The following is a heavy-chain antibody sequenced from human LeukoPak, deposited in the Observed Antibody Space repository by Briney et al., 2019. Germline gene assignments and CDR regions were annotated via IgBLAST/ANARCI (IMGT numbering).Heavy chain of an antibody. CDR2: ITNDGSST. V-gene: IGHV3-74*01. CDR1: GLTFSSHW. J-gene: IGHJ4*02. CDR3: ARGADRGGSYYPD. D-gene: IGHD3-10*01. Sequence: PGGSLRLSCAASGLTFSSHWMHWVRQAPGKGLVWVSRITNDGSSTTYADSVKGRFTISRDNAKNTLFLQMSSLRVEDTAVYYCARGADRGGSYYPDWGQGTRVTVSS.